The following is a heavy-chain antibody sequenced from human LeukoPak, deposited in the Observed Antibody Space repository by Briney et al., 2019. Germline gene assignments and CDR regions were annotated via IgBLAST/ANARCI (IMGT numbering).Heavy chain of an antibody. Sequence: GGSLRLSCAASGFTVSSNYMSWVRQAPGKGLEWVSAISGSGGSTYYADSVKGRFTISRDNSKNTLYLQMNSLRAEDTAVYYCAKTPENDVYTFDYWGQGTLVTVSS. CDR3: AKTPENDVYTFDY. CDR2: ISGSGGST. J-gene: IGHJ4*02. V-gene: IGHV3-23*01. CDR1: GFTVSSNY. D-gene: IGHD1-1*01.